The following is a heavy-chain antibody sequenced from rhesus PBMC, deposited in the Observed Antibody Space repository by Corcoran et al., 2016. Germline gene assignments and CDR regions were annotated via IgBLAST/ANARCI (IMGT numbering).Heavy chain of an antibody. J-gene: IGHJ5-1*01. CDR1: GGSIRDSYF. D-gene: IGHD2-33*01. CDR3: WLDQFDV. V-gene: IGHV4-106*01. Sequence: QVQLQESGPGLVKPSETLSLTCAVSGGSIRDSYFWIWVRQPPGKGLEWIGYIYGGGGATSYNTSLKNRVTISRDTSKNQLSLELTSVTAADTAVYYCWLDQFDVWGAGVLVTVSS. CDR2: IYGGGGAT.